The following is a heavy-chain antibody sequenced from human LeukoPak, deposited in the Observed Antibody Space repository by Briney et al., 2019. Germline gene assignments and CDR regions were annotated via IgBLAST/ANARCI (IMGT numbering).Heavy chain of an antibody. Sequence: SGTLSLTCAVSGGSISSSNWWSGVRQPPGKGLEWIGEIYHIRGTNYNPSRTSRVTISVDKSKNKISLKRSSVTAADTAVYYCARGFWGVAVGGRGYAFDIWGQGTMVTVSS. CDR2: IYHIRGT. CDR1: GGSISSSNW. J-gene: IGHJ3*02. V-gene: IGHV4-4*02. CDR3: ARGFWGVAVGGRGYAFDI. D-gene: IGHD6-19*01.